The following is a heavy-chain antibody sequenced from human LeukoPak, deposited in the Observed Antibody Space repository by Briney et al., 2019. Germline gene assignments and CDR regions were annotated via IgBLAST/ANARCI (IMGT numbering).Heavy chain of an antibody. CDR3: ARASFIYSFDY. D-gene: IGHD3-16*02. CDR2: IYYSGST. Sequence: SETLSLTCTVSGGSISSGGYYWSWIRQHPGKGLEWIGYIYYSGSTNYNPSLKSRVTISVDTSKNQFSLKLSSVTTADTAVYYCARASFIYSFDYWGQGTLVTVSS. J-gene: IGHJ4*02. V-gene: IGHV4-61*08. CDR1: GGSISSGGYY.